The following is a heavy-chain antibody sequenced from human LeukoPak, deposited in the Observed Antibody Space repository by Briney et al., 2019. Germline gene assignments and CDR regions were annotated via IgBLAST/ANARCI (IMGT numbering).Heavy chain of an antibody. J-gene: IGHJ4*02. V-gene: IGHV1-2*02. CDR2: INPNSGGT. CDR3: ARVKGGYDPNFDY. Sequence: GASVKVSCKASGYNFTGYYIHWVRQAPGQGLEWMGWINPNSGGTNYAQKFQGRVTITRDTSASTAYMELSSLRSEDTAVYYCARVKGGYDPNFDYWGQGTLVTVSS. CDR1: GYNFTGYY. D-gene: IGHD5-12*01.